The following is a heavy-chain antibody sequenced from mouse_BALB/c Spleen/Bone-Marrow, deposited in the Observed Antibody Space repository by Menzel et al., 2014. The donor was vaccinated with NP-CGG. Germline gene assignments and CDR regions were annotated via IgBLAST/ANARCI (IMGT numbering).Heavy chain of an antibody. J-gene: IGHJ3*01. CDR1: GFNIKDTY. CDR3: ASYYYGSSRFAY. D-gene: IGHD1-1*01. CDR2: IDPANGNT. Sequence: EVQLVESGAEPVKPGASVKLSCTASGFNIKDTYMHWVKQRPEQGLEWIGRIDPANGNTKYDPKFQGKATITADTSSNTAYLQLSSLTSEDTAVYYCASYYYGSSRFAYWGQGTLVTVSA. V-gene: IGHV14-3*02.